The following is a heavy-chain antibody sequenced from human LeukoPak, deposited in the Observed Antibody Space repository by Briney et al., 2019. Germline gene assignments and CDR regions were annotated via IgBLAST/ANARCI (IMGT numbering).Heavy chain of an antibody. V-gene: IGHV3-7*01. CDR1: GFTFSSYW. Sequence: GGSLRLSCAASGFTFSSYWMSWVRQAPGKGLEWVANIKQDGSEKYYVDSVKGRFTISRDNAKNSLYLQMTSLSAEDTAVYYALAGYYYYYMDVWGKGTTVTVSS. D-gene: IGHD3-16*01. J-gene: IGHJ6*03. CDR2: IKQDGSEK. CDR3: LAGYYYYYMDV.